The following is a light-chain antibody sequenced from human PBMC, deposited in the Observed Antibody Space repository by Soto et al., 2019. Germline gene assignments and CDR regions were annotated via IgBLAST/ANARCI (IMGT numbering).Light chain of an antibody. CDR1: QSVSSSY. J-gene: IGKJ1*01. Sequence: EIVLTQSPGTLSLSPGERATLSCRASQSVSSSYLAWYQQKPRQAPRLLIYGASSRATGIPDRFSGSGSGTAFSLTISRLEPEDFAVYYCQQYGSSSWTFGQGTKVELK. CDR2: GAS. CDR3: QQYGSSSWT. V-gene: IGKV3-20*01.